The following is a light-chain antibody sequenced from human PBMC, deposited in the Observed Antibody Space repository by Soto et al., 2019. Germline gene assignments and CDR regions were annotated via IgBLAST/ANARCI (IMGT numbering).Light chain of an antibody. CDR3: QQYNTYST. CDR1: QDINNY. J-gene: IGKJ1*01. CDR2: DAS. Sequence: DIQMTQSPSSLSASVGERLTITCQASQDINNYLNWYQQKPGKAPKLLIYDASSLESGVPSRFSGSGSGTEFTLTITSLQPDDFATYYCQQYNTYSTFGQGTKVDIK. V-gene: IGKV1-5*01.